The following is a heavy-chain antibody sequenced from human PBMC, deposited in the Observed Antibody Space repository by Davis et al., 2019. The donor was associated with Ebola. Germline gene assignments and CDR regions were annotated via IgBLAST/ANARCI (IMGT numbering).Heavy chain of an antibody. CDR1: GFTFSSYG. D-gene: IGHD3-10*01. V-gene: IGHV3-33*01. J-gene: IGHJ4*02. Sequence: GGSLRLSCAASGFTFSSYGMHWVSQAPGKGLEWVAVIWYDGSNKYYADSVKGRFTISRDNSKNTLYLQMNSLRAEDTAVFYCARDRFASGSYYNGRLDYWGQGALVTVSS. CDR3: ARDRFASGSYYNGRLDY. CDR2: IWYDGSNK.